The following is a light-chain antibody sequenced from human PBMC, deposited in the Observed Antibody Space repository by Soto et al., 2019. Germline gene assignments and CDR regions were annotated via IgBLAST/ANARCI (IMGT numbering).Light chain of an antibody. Sequence: ILMTQSPATLSVSPGERATLSCRASQSVSNNLAWYQQKPGQAPRLLIYDASTSATGIPARFSGSGSGTEFTLTISGLQSEDFAVYYCQQYNNWHSWTFGQGTKVEIK. CDR2: DAS. V-gene: IGKV3-15*01. J-gene: IGKJ1*01. CDR3: QQYNNWHSWT. CDR1: QSVSNN.